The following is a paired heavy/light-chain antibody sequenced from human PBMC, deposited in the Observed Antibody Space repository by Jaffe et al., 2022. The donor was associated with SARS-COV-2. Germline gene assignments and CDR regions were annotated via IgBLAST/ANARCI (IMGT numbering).Light chain of an antibody. CDR1: SGSVSTSHY. V-gene: IGLV8-61*01. CDR2: NTN. Sequence: QTVVTQEPSFSVSPGGTVTLTCGLSSGSVSTSHYPTWSQQTPGQAPRTLIYNTNTRSPGVPDRFSGSILGNKAALTITGAQADDESDYYCVLYMGSGMWVFGGGTKVTVL. CDR3: VLYMGSGMWV. J-gene: IGLJ3*02.
Heavy chain of an antibody. Sequence: EVQLVESGGGLVQPGGSLRLSCAASGFTFSSYWMYWVRQAPGKGLEWVANINQDGSQKDYVDSVKGRFTSSRDNAKNSLYLQMDSLRVEDTAVYYCAGGSLKVWGKGTTVTVSS. CDR1: GFTFSSYW. V-gene: IGHV3-7*01. CDR3: AGGSLKV. CDR2: INQDGSQK. J-gene: IGHJ6*04.